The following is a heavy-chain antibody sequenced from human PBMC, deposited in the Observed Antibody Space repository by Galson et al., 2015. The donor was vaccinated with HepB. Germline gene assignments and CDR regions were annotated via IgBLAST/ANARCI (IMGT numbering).Heavy chain of an antibody. V-gene: IGHV3-NL1*01. CDR2: IYSGGST. CDR1: GFTFSNYA. J-gene: IGHJ4*02. Sequence: SLRLSCAASGFTFSNYAMHWVRQAPGKGLECVSVIYSGGSTYYADSVKGRFTISRDNSKNTLYLQMNGLRAEDTAVYYCWGGAYVEDYWGQGTLVTVSS. CDR3: WGGAYVEDY. D-gene: IGHD5-12*01.